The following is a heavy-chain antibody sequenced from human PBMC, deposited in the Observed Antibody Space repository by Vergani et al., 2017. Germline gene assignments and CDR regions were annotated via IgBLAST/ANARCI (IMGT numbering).Heavy chain of an antibody. D-gene: IGHD2-2*01. CDR3: ARVIVGCSRTNCFADH. CDR1: GYTFTGFY. V-gene: IGHV1-69-2*01. CDR2: VDPEDGET. J-gene: IGHJ4*02. Sequence: EVQLVQSGAEVKKPGATVKISCKVSGYTFTGFYFHWVQQAPGKGLEWMGLVDPEDGETIYAEKFQGRVTITADTSTDTAYMEMTRLRPDDTAIYYCARVIVGCSRTNCFADHWGQGTLVTVSS.